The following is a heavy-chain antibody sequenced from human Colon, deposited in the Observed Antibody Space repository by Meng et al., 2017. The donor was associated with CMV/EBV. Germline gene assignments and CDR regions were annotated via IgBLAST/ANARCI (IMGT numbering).Heavy chain of an antibody. V-gene: IGHV4-34*01. CDR3: VRDLTGEEDY. J-gene: IGHJ4*02. CDR2: INTSGRP. CDR1: GGSLGRHY. Sequence: SLTCAVSGGSLGRHYSSWIRQSPGKGLEWIGDINTSGRPNYNPSLKSRVTISIDTSRNQFSLNLNSVTAADTAVYYCVRDLTGEEDYWGQGNLVTVSS. D-gene: IGHD7-27*01.